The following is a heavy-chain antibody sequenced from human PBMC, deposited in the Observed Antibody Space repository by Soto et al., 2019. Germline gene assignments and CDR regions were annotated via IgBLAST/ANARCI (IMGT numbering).Heavy chain of an antibody. CDR1: GGSIGSGGYS. J-gene: IGHJ4*02. V-gene: IGHV4-30-2*01. Sequence: QLQLQESGSGLVKPSQTLSLTCAVSGGSIGSGGYSWSWIRQPPGKGLEWIGYIYHSGSTYYNPSLKSRITILVDKSKNQFSLKLSSVIAADAAVYYSATSGQLPRFYWGRRSLVTV. CDR3: ATSGQLPRFY. CDR2: IYHSGST. D-gene: IGHD1-26*01.